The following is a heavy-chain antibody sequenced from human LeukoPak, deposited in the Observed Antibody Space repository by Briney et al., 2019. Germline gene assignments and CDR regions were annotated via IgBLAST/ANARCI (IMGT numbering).Heavy chain of an antibody. Sequence: SETLSLTCSVSDDSISTYYWSWLRQPQGKGPEWMGFVYSTGHTTYNPSLKSRVTMSLDTSKKQVSLELNSVTAADTAVYYCARISKDSSAWYPDYWGQGALVTVSS. J-gene: IGHJ4*02. V-gene: IGHV4-4*08. D-gene: IGHD6-19*01. CDR3: ARISKDSSAWYPDY. CDR1: DDSISTYY. CDR2: VYSTGHT.